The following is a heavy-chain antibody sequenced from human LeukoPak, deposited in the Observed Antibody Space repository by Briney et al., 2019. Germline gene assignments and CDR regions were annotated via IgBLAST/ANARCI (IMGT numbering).Heavy chain of an antibody. D-gene: IGHD3-16*02. CDR3: ARNYDYVWGSYRYTSYFDY. CDR2: IYSSGST. CDR1: GGSVSSGSYY. J-gene: IGHJ4*02. Sequence: SETLSLTCTVSGGSVSSGSYYWSWIRQPPGKGLEWFGFIYSSGSTNYNPSLKSRVTISVDTSKNQFSLKLSSVTAADTAVYYCARNYDYVWGSYRYTSYFDYWGQGTLVTVSS. V-gene: IGHV4-61*01.